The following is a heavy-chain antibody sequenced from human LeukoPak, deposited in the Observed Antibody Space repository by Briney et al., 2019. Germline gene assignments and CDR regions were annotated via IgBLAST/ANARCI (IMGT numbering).Heavy chain of an antibody. CDR2: LISIFGTA. V-gene: IGHV1-69*06. Sequence: GASVKVSCKASGGTFSSYAINWVRQAPGQGLEWMGGLISIFGTANYAQKFQGRVTITADKSTSTSYMELSSLRSKDTAVYYCARTEENGFWSGYSTYYYYYYMDVWGKGTTVTVSS. CDR1: GGTFSSYA. CDR3: ARTEENGFWSGYSTYYYYYYMDV. D-gene: IGHD3-3*01. J-gene: IGHJ6*03.